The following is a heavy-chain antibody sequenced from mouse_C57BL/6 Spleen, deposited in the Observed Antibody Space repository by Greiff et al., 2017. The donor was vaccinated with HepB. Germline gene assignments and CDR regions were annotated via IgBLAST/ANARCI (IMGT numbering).Heavy chain of an antibody. J-gene: IGHJ1*03. CDR2: IRLKSDNYAT. D-gene: IGHD1-1*01. V-gene: IGHV6-3*01. Sequence: KGLEWVAQIRLKSDNYATHYAESVKGRFTISRDDSKSSVYLQMNNLRAEDTGIYYCTYSPYYYGSSYWYFDVWGTGTTVTVSS. CDR3: TYSPYYYGSSYWYFDV.